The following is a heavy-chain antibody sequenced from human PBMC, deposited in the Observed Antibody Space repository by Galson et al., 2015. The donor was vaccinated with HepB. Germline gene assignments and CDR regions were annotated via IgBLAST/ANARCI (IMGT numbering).Heavy chain of an antibody. CDR2: ISSDGITT. CDR1: GLTFNNYA. V-gene: IGHV3-23*01. D-gene: IGHD2-15*01. Sequence: SLRLPCAASGLTFNNYAMTWVRQAPGRGLEWVSSISSDGITTYCADSVKGRFTISRDNSKNTLSLQMNSLRVEDTALYYCAKGYCTGSSCANFDYWGQGTLVIVSS. J-gene: IGHJ4*02. CDR3: AKGYCTGSSCANFDY.